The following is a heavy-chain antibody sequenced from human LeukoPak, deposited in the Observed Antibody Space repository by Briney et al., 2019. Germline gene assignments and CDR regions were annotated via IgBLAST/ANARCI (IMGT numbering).Heavy chain of an antibody. CDR2: ISGYNGNT. CDR1: GYTFTSHG. V-gene: IGHV1-18*01. D-gene: IGHD3-3*01. Sequence: VASVKVSCKTSGYTFTSHGISWVRQAPGQGLEWMGWISGYNGNTNYVQKFQGRVTMTTDTSTSTAYMELRSLRSDDTAVYYCARDRYYDFWSGYALYYYYYYMDVWGKGTTVTISS. CDR3: ARDRYYDFWSGYALYYYYYYMDV. J-gene: IGHJ6*03.